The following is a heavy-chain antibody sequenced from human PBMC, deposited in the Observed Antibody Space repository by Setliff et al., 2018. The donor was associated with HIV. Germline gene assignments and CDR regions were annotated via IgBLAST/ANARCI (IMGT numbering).Heavy chain of an antibody. V-gene: IGHV1-69*02. CDR2: TIPVLSMS. J-gene: IGHJ4*02. Sequence: EASVKVSCKASEDTFNSYTLHWVRQTPGQGLEWMGRTIPVLSMSNFALKFQGRGSIFADKSTSTAYLGLNGLTSEDTAIYYCATSFGSGVAPFDNWGQGTLVTVSS. D-gene: IGHD3-10*01. CDR3: ATSFGSGVAPFDN. CDR1: EDTFNSYT.